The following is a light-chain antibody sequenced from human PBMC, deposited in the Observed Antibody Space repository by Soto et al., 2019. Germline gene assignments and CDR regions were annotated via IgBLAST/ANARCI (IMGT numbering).Light chain of an antibody. V-gene: IGKV3-11*01. CDR2: DAY. J-gene: IGKJ2*01. CDR1: QSVLNY. CDR3: QQYGPSPMYT. Sequence: IVLTQSPATLSLSPGERATLSCRASQSVLNYLAWYQQKPGQAPRLLIYDAYNRATGIPGRFSGSASGTDFTLTISRLEPEDFAVYYCQQYGPSPMYTFGQGTNLEIK.